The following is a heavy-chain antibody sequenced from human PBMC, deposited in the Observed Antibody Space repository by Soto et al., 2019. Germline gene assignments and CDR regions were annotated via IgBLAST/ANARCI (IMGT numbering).Heavy chain of an antibody. J-gene: IGHJ4*02. V-gene: IGHV3-23*01. CDR3: AKQTGVAIFGVVTPDY. CDR1: GFTFSSYA. CDR2: ISGSGGST. Sequence: GGSLRLSCAASGFTFSSYAMSWVRQAPGEGLEWVSAISGSGGSTYYADSVKGRFTISRDNSKNTLYLQMNSLRAEDTAVYYCAKQTGVAIFGVVTPDYWGQGTLVTVSS. D-gene: IGHD3-3*01.